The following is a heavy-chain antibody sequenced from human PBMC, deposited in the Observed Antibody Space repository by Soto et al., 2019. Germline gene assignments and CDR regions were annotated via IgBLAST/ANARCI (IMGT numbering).Heavy chain of an antibody. Sequence: QVQLVESGGGVVQPGRSLRLSCAASGFTFSSYGMPWVRQAPGKGLEWVAVISYDGSNKYYADSVKGRFTISRDNSKNTLYLQMNSLRAEDTAVHYCAKDNGYWGQGTLVTVSS. CDR3: AKDNGY. J-gene: IGHJ4*02. V-gene: IGHV3-30*18. D-gene: IGHD2-8*01. CDR1: GFTFSSYG. CDR2: ISYDGSNK.